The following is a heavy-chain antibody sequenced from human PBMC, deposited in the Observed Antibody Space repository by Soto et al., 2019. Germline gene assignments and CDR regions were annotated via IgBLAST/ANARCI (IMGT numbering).Heavy chain of an antibody. V-gene: IGHV3-48*01. CDR2: ISSSSSTI. Sequence: EVQLVESGGGLVQPGGSLRLSCAASGFTFSSYSMNWVRQAPGKGLEWVSYISSSSSTIYYADSVKGRFTISSDNAKNSLYLQMNSLRAEDTAVYYCARASYYYGSGSYYFNWFDPWGQGTLVTVSS. CDR1: GFTFSSYS. D-gene: IGHD3-10*01. CDR3: ARASYYYGSGSYYFNWFDP. J-gene: IGHJ5*02.